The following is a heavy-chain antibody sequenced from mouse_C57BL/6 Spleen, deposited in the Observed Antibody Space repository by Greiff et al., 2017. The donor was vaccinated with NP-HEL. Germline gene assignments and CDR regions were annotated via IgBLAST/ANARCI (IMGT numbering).Heavy chain of an antibody. D-gene: IGHD1-1*01. CDR3: ARVYYYGSSQYYFDY. V-gene: IGHV1-85*01. CDR2: IYPRAGSN. J-gene: IGHJ2*01. Sequence: QVQLKQSGPELVKPGASVKLSCKASGYTFTSYDINWVKQRPGQGLEWIGWIYPRAGSNKYNEKLKGKATLTVDTSSSTAYMELHSLTSEDSAVYFCARVYYYGSSQYYFDYWGQGTTLTVSS. CDR1: GYTFTSYD.